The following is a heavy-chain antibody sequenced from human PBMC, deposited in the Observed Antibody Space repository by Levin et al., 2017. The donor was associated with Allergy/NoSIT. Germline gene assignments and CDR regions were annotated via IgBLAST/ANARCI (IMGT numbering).Heavy chain of an antibody. J-gene: IGHJ4*02. Sequence: TSETLSLTCTVSGGSISNSRYYWGWIRQPPGKGLEWIGSMSSSGSTSYNPSLKSRVTISVDTSRNQFSLNLSSVTAADTAVYYCARPHDTDWVLGFGHWGQGTLVTVSS. CDR2: MSSSGST. V-gene: IGHV4-39*01. CDR1: GGSISNSRYY. D-gene: IGHD3-9*01. CDR3: ARPHDTDWVLGFGH.